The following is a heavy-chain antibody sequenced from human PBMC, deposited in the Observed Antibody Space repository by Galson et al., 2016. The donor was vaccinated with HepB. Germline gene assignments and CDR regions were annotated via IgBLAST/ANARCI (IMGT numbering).Heavy chain of an antibody. D-gene: IGHD1-1*01. CDR2: IYWDDDK. Sequence: PALVKPTQTLTLTCTFSGFSLSTSGVGVGWIRQPPRKALEWLAVIYWDDDKRYSPSLKNRFTITKDTSKNQVVLTMTNVDPVDTATYYCAHLKTGSADYWGQGTLVTVSS. CDR3: AHLKTGSADY. V-gene: IGHV2-5*02. CDR1: GFSLSTSGVG. J-gene: IGHJ4*02.